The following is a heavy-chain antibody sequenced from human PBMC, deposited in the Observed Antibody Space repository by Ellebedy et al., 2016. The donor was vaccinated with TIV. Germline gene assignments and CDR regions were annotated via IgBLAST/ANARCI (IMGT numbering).Heavy chain of an antibody. V-gene: IGHV1-46*01. Sequence: ASVKVSCKASGYTFTSYDINWVRQATGQGLEWMGIINPSGGSTSYSQKFQGRVTMTRDTSTSTVYMELSSLRFEDTAVYYCARASDEEIIAPAGDYWGQGTLVAVSS. CDR2: INPSGGST. CDR3: ARASDEEIIAPAGDY. CDR1: GYTFTSYD. J-gene: IGHJ4*02. D-gene: IGHD6-13*01.